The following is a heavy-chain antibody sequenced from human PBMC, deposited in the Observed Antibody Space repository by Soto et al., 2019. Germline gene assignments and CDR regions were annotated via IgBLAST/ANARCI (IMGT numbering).Heavy chain of an antibody. V-gene: IGHV3-48*01. Sequence: GGSLRLSCAASGFTFSSYSMNWVRQAPGKGLEWVSYISSSSSTIYYADSVKGRFTISRDNAKNSLYLQMNSLRAEDTAVYYCARGNRYCYGSGSFYGMDVWGQGTTVTVSS. D-gene: IGHD3-10*01. CDR3: ARGNRYCYGSGSFYGMDV. CDR1: GFTFSSYS. J-gene: IGHJ6*02. CDR2: ISSSSSTI.